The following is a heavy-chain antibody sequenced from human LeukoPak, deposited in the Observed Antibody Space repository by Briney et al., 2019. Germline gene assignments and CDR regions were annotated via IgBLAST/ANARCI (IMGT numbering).Heavy chain of an antibody. Sequence: PGGSLRLSCAASGFTFSSYGMDWVRQAPGKGLEWVAFIRYDGSNKYYADSVKGRFTISRDNFKNTLYLQMNSLRAEDTAVYYCAKDYDFWSGFLLGAFDIWGQGTMVTVSS. CDR3: AKDYDFWSGFLLGAFDI. CDR2: IRYDGSNK. CDR1: GFTFSSYG. V-gene: IGHV3-30*02. D-gene: IGHD3-3*01. J-gene: IGHJ3*02.